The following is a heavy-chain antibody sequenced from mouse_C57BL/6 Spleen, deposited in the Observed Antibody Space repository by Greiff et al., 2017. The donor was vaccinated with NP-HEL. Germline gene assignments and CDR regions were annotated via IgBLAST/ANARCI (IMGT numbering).Heavy chain of an antibody. CDR1: GYAFSSYW. Sequence: VQLQQPGAELVKPGASVKISCKASGYAFSSYWMNWVKQRPGKGLEWIGQIYPGDGDTNYNGKFKGKATLTVDKSSSTAYMQLSSLTSEDSAVYFCARGVCSSEFADWGNGTTVTVAA. D-gene: IGHD6-1*01. V-gene: IGHV1-80*01. J-gene: IGHJ3*01. CDR3: ARGVCSSEFAD. CDR2: IYPGDGDT.